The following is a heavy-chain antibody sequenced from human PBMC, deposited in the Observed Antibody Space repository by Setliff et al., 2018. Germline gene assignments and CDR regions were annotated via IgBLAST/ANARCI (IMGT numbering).Heavy chain of an antibody. CDR2: ITDSGIST. V-gene: IGHV3-23*01. CDR1: GFTFSGYV. J-gene: IGHJ3*02. CDR3: AKDNPETCAFDI. Sequence: GGSLRLSCAASGFTFSGYVMTWVRQAPGEGLEWVSGITDSGISTYYADSVKGRFTISRDNSKNSLYLQMNSLRAEDTALYYCAKDNPETCAFDIWGQGTMVTVSS.